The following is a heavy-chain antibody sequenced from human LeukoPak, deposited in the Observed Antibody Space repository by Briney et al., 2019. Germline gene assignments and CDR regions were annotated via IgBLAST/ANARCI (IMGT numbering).Heavy chain of an antibody. V-gene: IGHV3-53*01. CDR2: INSGGST. CDR3: AIDYVDYGAVPFDI. Sequence: PGGSLRLSCAASGFTVSSNYMSWVRQAPGKGLQCVSFINSGGSTYYADSVTGRFTISRDNSKNTLYLQMNSLRAEDTAMYYCAIDYVDYGAVPFDIWGEGTMVTVSS. CDR1: GFTVSSNY. D-gene: IGHD4-17*01. J-gene: IGHJ3*02.